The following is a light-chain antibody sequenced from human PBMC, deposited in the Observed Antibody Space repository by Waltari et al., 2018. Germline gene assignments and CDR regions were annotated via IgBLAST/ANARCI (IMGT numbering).Light chain of an antibody. Sequence: EIVLTQSPGTLSLSPGERATVSCRASQSVSRALAWYQQKPGQAPRLLIYGASTRATGIPDRFSGSGSGTVFSLTISRVEPDDFAVYYCQHYLRLPVTFGQGTTVEI. J-gene: IGKJ1*01. CDR3: QHYLRLPVT. V-gene: IGKV3-20*01. CDR2: GAS. CDR1: QSVSRA.